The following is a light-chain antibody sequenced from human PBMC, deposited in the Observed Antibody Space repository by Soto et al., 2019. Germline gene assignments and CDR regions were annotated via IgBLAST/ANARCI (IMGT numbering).Light chain of an antibody. Sequence: MQMTQSPYYLSACVGDRVTITCRASQSISSYLNWYQQKPGKAPKLLIYAASSLQSGVPSRFSGSGSGTDFTLTISSLQPEDFATYYSQQSYSTPPWTFGQGTKVDIK. CDR3: QQSYSTPPWT. CDR2: AAS. J-gene: IGKJ1*01. CDR1: QSISSY. V-gene: IGKV1-39*01.